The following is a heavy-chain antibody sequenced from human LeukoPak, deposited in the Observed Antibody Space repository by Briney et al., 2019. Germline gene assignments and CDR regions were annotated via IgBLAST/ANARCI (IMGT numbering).Heavy chain of an antibody. CDR2: IYYTGFT. Sequence: PSETLSLTCNVSGGSISISGYYWTWIRQHPGKGLEWIGYIYYTGFTYYNPSLKSRVSMSVDTSKNQFSLKLSSVTAADTALYYCTKSRQHCLNGVCYGSWFDPWGQGTLVTVSS. CDR3: TKSRQHCLNGVCYGSWFDP. J-gene: IGHJ5*02. D-gene: IGHD2-8*01. V-gene: IGHV4-31*03. CDR1: GGSISISGYY.